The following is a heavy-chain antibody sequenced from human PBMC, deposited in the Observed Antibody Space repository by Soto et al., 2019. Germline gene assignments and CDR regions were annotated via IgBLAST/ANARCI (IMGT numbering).Heavy chain of an antibody. CDR3: ARDLSGSGSSFLDY. CDR1: GDSVSSRSAA. Sequence: SQTLSLTCGISGDSVSSRSAAWNWIRRSPSRGLEWLGRTYYRSKWYSEYAVSVQSRITINPDTSKNQFSLRLNSVTPEDTAVYYCARDLSGSGSSFLDYWGQGTLVTVSP. V-gene: IGHV6-1*01. CDR2: TYYRSKWYS. D-gene: IGHD6-19*01. J-gene: IGHJ4*02.